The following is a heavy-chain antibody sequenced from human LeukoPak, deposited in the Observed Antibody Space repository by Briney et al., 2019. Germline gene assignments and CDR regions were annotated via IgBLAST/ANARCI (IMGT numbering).Heavy chain of an antibody. J-gene: IGHJ4*02. CDR3: ATLNTSGWYFDY. CDR1: GGSITNSRYY. V-gene: IGHV4-39*02. CDR2: IYSSGET. D-gene: IGHD6-19*01. Sequence: PSETLSLTCTVSGGSITNSRYYWGWLRQPPGKGLEWIGSIYSSGETNYNPSLNSRLTISIDTSNNPYSLKVTSVTAADAAVYYCATLNTSGWYFDYWGRGTLVTVSS.